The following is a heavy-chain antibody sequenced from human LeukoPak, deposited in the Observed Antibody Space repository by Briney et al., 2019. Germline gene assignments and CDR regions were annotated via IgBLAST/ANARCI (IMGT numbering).Heavy chain of an antibody. D-gene: IGHD3-10*01. CDR3: AREKAMVRGVITWFDP. CDR1: GYTFTSCY. CDR2: INPSGGST. Sequence: ASVKVSCKASGYTFTSCYMHWVRQAPGQGLEWMGIINPSGGSTSYAQKFQGRVTMTRDTSTSTVYMELSSLRSEDTAVYYCAREKAMVRGVITWFDPWGQGTLVTVSS. J-gene: IGHJ5*02. V-gene: IGHV1-46*01.